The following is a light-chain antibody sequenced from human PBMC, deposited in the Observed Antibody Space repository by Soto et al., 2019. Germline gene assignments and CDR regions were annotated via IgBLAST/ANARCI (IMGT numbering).Light chain of an antibody. Sequence: GARVTITCRASQNIRNWLAWYQQKPGKAPNPLIYDASSLKSGVPARFTVIGSGTEFTLPLSSLQPDDFATDDCQQYHTYSTFGQGTRLEI. J-gene: IGKJ5*01. CDR1: QNIRNW. V-gene: IGKV1-5*01. CDR3: QQYHTYST. CDR2: DAS.